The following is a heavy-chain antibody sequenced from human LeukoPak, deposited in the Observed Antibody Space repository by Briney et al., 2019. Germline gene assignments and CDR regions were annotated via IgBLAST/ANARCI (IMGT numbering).Heavy chain of an antibody. D-gene: IGHD3-10*01. Sequence: PSETLSLTCTVSGGSISSYYWSWIRQPAGKGLEWIGRIYTSGSTNYNPSLKSRVTMSVDTSKNQFSLKLSSVTAADTAVYYCARDYYGNPTNWFDPWGQGTLVTVSS. CDR2: IYTSGST. J-gene: IGHJ5*02. CDR3: ARDYYGNPTNWFDP. V-gene: IGHV4-4*07. CDR1: GGSISSYY.